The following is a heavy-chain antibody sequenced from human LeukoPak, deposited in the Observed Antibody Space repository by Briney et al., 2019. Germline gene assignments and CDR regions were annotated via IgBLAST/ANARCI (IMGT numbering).Heavy chain of an antibody. V-gene: IGHV3-30*02. D-gene: IGHD6-19*01. CDR3: ARDSSPGYSSGSDASDI. Sequence: GGSLRLSCAASGFTFSSYGMHWVRQAPGKGLEWVAFIRYDGSNKYYADSVKGRFTISRDNSKNTLYLQMNSLRAEDTAVYYCARDSSPGYSSGSDASDIWGQGTMVTVSS. CDR1: GFTFSSYG. CDR2: IRYDGSNK. J-gene: IGHJ3*02.